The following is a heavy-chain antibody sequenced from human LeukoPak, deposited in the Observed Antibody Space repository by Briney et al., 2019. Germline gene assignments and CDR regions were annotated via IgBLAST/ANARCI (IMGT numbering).Heavy chain of an antibody. D-gene: IGHD3-16*01. CDR3: VGGPDAFDI. CDR1: GYSISSGYY. V-gene: IGHV4-38-2*01. CDR2: IYHSGST. Sequence: PSETLSLTCAVSGYSISSGYYWGWIRQPPGEGVEWIGSIYHSGSTYYNPSLKSRVTISLDTSKNQFSLKLSSVTAADTAVYYCVGGPDAFDIWGQGTMVTVSS. J-gene: IGHJ3*02.